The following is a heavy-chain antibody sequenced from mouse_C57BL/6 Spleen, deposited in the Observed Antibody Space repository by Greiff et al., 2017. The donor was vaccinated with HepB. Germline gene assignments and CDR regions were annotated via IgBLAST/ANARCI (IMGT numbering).Heavy chain of an antibody. Sequence: DVKLVESGGGLVKPGGSLKLSCAASGFTFSSYAMSWVRETPEKRLEWVATISDGGSYTYYPDNVKGRFTISRDNAKNNLYLQMSHLKSEDTAMYYCARADYDYFDYWGQGTTLT. CDR1: GFTFSSYA. D-gene: IGHD2-4*01. CDR2: ISDGGSYT. J-gene: IGHJ2*01. CDR3: ARADYDYFDY. V-gene: IGHV5-4*03.